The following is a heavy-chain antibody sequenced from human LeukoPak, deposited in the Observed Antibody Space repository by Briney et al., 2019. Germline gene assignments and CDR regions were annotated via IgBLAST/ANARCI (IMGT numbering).Heavy chain of an antibody. D-gene: IGHD6-13*01. J-gene: IGHJ4*02. V-gene: IGHV3-30-3*01. CDR2: ISYDGSNK. Sequence: PGGSLRLSCAASGFTFSSYAMHWVHQAPGKGLEWMAVISYDGSNKYYADSVKGRFTISRDNSKNTLYLQMNSLRAEDTAVYYCARDFIAAAGGGDYWGQGTLVTVSS. CDR3: ARDFIAAAGGGDY. CDR1: GFTFSSYA.